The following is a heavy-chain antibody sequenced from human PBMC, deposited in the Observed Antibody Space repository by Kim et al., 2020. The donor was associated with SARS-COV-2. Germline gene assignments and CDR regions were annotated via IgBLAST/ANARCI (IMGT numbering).Heavy chain of an antibody. D-gene: IGHD3-22*01. CDR2: ISWDGGST. V-gene: IGHV3-43*01. J-gene: IGHJ3*01. CDR3: AKGEYDRTGEPGA. Sequence: GGSLRLSCAASGFTFDDYTMHWVRQAPGKGLEWVSLISWDGGSTYYADSVKGRFTISRDNSKNSLYLQMNSLRTEDTALYYCAKGEYDRTGEPGAWGQGTMVTVSS. CDR1: GFTFDDYT.